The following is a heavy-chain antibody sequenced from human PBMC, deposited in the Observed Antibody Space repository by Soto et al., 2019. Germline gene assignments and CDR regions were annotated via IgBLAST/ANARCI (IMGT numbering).Heavy chain of an antibody. V-gene: IGHV4-39*01. D-gene: IGHD5-18*01. CDR3: ATSWIQLWFGPFFDY. J-gene: IGHJ4*02. CDR1: GGSISSSSYY. CDR2: IYYSGST. Sequence: QLQLQESGPGLVKPSETLSLTCTVSGGSISSSSYYWGWIRQPPGKGLEWIGSIYYSGSTYYNPSLKSRVTISVDTSKNQFSLKLSSVTAADTAVYYCATSWIQLWFGPFFDYWGQGTLVTVSS.